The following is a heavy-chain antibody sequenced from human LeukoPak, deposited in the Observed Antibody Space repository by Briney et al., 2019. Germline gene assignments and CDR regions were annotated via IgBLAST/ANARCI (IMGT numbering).Heavy chain of an antibody. J-gene: IGHJ4*02. CDR3: CRGSTGGIDY. D-gene: IGHD3-16*01. CDR2: IRNKVRGGTT. CDR1: GFTFADYA. Sequence: GGSLRLSCSASGFTFADYAMSWFRQAPGKGLEWVGFIRNKVRGGTTESATSVKGRFSISRDDSKSIAYLQMNSLKTDDTAVYYCCRGSTGGIDYWGQGTLVTVSS. V-gene: IGHV3-49*03.